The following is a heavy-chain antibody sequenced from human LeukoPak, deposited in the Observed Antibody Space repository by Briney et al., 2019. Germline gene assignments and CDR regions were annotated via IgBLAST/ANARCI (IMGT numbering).Heavy chain of an antibody. J-gene: IGHJ4*02. Sequence: GRSLRLSCAASGFTFSSYAMYWVCEGPGKGLERVAVISYDGSNKYYADSVKGRFTISRDNSKNTLYLQMNSLRAEDTAVYYCARELWFGELSSADLAYWGQGTLVTVSS. CDR3: ARELWFGELSSADLAY. CDR1: GFTFSSYA. CDR2: ISYDGSNK. V-gene: IGHV3-30-3*01. D-gene: IGHD3-10*01.